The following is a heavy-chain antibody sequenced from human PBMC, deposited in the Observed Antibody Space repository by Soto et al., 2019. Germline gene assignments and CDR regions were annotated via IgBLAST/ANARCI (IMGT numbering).Heavy chain of an antibody. D-gene: IGHD3-16*01. CDR2: ISSSSSTI. V-gene: IGHV3-48*01. Sequence: GGSLRLSCAASGLTFSSYSMNWVRQAPGKGLEWVSYISSSSSTIYYADSVKGRFTISRDNAKNSLYLQMNSLRAEDTAVYYCAKDFGGILITFTDWGQGTLVTVSS. J-gene: IGHJ4*02. CDR3: AKDFGGILITFTD. CDR1: GLTFSSYS.